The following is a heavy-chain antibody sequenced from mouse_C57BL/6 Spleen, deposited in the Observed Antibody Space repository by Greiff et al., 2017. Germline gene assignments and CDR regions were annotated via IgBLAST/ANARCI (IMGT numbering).Heavy chain of an antibody. D-gene: IGHD1-1*02. CDR2: ISDGGSYT. J-gene: IGHJ1*03. CDR1: GFTFSSYA. Sequence: EVKLVESGGGLVKPGGSLKLSCAASGFTFSSYAMSWVRQTPEKRLEWVATISDGGSYTYYPDYVKGRFTISRDNAKNNLYLQMRHMKYEKTATDYCAGQACGNWYFDVWGTGTTVTVSS. V-gene: IGHV5-4*03. CDR3: AGQACGNWYFDV.